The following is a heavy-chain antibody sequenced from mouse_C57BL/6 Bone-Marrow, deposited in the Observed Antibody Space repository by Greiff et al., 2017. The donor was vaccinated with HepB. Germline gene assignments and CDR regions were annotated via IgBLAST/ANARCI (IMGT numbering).Heavy chain of an antibody. D-gene: IGHD2-3*01. J-gene: IGHJ1*03. CDR2: FHPYNDDT. CDR1: GYTFTTYP. V-gene: IGHV1-47*01. Sequence: VQLVESGAELVKPGASVKMSCKASGYTFTTYPIEWMKQNHGKSLEWIGNFHPYNDDTKYNEKFKGKATLTVEKSSSTVYLELSRLTSDDSAVYYCARGYDGYPYWYFDVWGTGTTVTVSS. CDR3: ARGYDGYPYWYFDV.